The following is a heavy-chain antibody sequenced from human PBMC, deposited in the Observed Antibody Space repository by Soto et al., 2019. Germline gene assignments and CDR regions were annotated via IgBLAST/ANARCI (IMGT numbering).Heavy chain of an antibody. CDR1: GYTYTNFG. D-gene: IGHD3-22*01. J-gene: IGHJ4*02. CDR3: ARDNGDSGASLVDH. V-gene: IGHV1-18*04. CDR2: ISDYNGNT. Sequence: QVHLAQSGPEVKKPGASVKVSCKSSGYTYTNFGLSWVRQTPGQGLEWMGWISDYNGNTHYAQKFQGRVTLTIDTSTTTGYMEVRSLRSDDTATYYCARDNGDSGASLVDHWGQGTLVTVSS.